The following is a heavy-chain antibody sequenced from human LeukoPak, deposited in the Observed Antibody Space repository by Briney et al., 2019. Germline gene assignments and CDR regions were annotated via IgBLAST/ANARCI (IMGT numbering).Heavy chain of an antibody. J-gene: IGHJ4*02. V-gene: IGHV4-59*01. Sequence: SETLSLTCTVSGGSISSYYWSWIRQPPGKGLEWSGYIYYSGSTNYNPSLKSRVTISVDTSKNQFSLKLSSVTAADTAVYYCASLGPVRGANRPIDYWGQGTLVTVSS. D-gene: IGHD3-10*01. CDR1: GGSISSYY. CDR2: IYYSGST. CDR3: ASLGPVRGANRPIDY.